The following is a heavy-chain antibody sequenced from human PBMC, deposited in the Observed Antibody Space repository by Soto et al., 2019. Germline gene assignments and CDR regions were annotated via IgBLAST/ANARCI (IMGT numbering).Heavy chain of an antibody. CDR1: GYSFTSYW. D-gene: IGHD6-6*01. CDR3: ARRGGLAWVNRPFDY. Sequence: PGESLKISCKGSGYSFTSYWIGWVRQMPGKGLEWMGIIYPGDSDTRYSPSFQGQVTISADKSISTAYLQWSSLKASDTAMYYRARRGGLAWVNRPFDYWGQGTLVTVSS. V-gene: IGHV5-51*01. J-gene: IGHJ4*02. CDR2: IYPGDSDT.